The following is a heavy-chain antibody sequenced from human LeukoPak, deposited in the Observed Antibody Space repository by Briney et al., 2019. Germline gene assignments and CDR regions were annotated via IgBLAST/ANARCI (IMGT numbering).Heavy chain of an antibody. J-gene: IGHJ4*02. V-gene: IGHV1-2*04. CDR2: INPNSGGT. Sequence: ASVKVSCKASGYTFTGYYMHWVRQAPGQGLEWMGWINPNSGGTNYAQKFQGWVTMTRDTSISTAYMELSRLRSDDTAVYYCARDLARFGEFPDYYFDYWGQGTLVTVPS. CDR3: ARDLARFGEFPDYYFDY. CDR1: GYTFTGYY. D-gene: IGHD3-10*01.